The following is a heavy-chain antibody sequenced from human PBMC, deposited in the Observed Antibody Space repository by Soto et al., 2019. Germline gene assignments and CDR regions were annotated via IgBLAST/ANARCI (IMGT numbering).Heavy chain of an antibody. CDR1: GGTFSSYA. D-gene: IGHD1-26*01. Sequence: SVKVSCKASGGTFSSYAISWVPQAPGQGLEWMGGIIPIFGTANYAQKFQGRVTITADESTSTAYMELSSLRSEDTAVYYCARAFSGVGATWILDYWGQGTLVTVSS. V-gene: IGHV1-69*13. J-gene: IGHJ4*02. CDR2: IIPIFGTA. CDR3: ARAFSGVGATWILDY.